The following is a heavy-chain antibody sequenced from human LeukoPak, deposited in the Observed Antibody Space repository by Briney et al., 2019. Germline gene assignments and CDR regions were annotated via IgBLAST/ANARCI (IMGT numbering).Heavy chain of an antibody. CDR2: IYYSGST. V-gene: IGHV4-39*01. J-gene: IGHJ4*02. Sequence: SETLSLTCTVSGGSISSSSYYWGWIRQPPGKGLEWIGSIYYSGSTYYDPSLKSRVTISVDTSKNQFSLKLSSVTAADTAVYYCARQRIVGAIGYWGQGTLVTVSS. CDR3: ARQRIVGAIGY. CDR1: GGSISSSSYY. D-gene: IGHD1-26*01.